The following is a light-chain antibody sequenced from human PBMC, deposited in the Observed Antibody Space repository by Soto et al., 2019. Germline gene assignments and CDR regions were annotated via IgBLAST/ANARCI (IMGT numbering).Light chain of an antibody. Sequence: QSALIQPPSVSGSPGQSVTISCTGTSSDVGSYDCVSWYQQHPGTVPKPMIYNVNTQPSGVPDRFSGSKSGNTASMTISGLQGEDKADYLCCSYAGSSTYVFGTGTKLTVL. CDR1: SSDVGSYDC. CDR2: NVN. CDR3: CSYAGSSTYV. V-gene: IGLV2-11*01. J-gene: IGLJ1*01.